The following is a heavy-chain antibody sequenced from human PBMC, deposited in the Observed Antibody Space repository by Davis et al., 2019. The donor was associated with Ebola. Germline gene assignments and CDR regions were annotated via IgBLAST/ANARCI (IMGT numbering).Heavy chain of an antibody. CDR3: ARGRLVPHFHYYYFLDV. J-gene: IGHJ6*03. V-gene: IGHV4-34*01. CDR1: GGSFSGYY. CDR2: INHSGSA. Sequence: SETLSLTCAVYGGSFSGYYWSWIRQPPGKGLEWIGEINHSGSANYNPSLKSRVTMSVDTSKHQFSLKLSSVTAAATAVYYCARGRLVPHFHYYYFLDVWSKGTTVTVSS. D-gene: IGHD3-10*01.